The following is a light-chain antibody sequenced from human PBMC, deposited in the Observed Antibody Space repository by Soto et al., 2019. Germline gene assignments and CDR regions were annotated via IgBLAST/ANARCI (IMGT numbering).Light chain of an antibody. J-gene: IGKJ1*01. CDR1: QTISSW. CDR3: QHYNIYSEA. V-gene: IGKV1-5*03. Sequence: DIEMKQSPSTLSGSVGERVTISCRASQTISSWLAWYQQKPGKAPKLLIYKASTIESGVPSRFSGSGSGTEFTLTISSLQPDDFAAYYCQHYNIYSEAFGHGTKVDI. CDR2: KAS.